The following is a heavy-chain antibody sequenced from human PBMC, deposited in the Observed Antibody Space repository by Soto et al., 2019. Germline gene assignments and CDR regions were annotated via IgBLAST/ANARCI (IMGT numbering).Heavy chain of an antibody. V-gene: IGHV4-39*01. CDR2: IFYSGNT. Sequence: SQTLRLSYTVSYGTIGSSNYLWSWIHKPPGKGLEWIGNIFYSGNTHYNPSLKSRVTISLDTSNHHFSLRVSSVTAADTAVYYCARHLYSGDSSGLFGYWGPGALVTVS. D-gene: IGHD6-19*01. CDR3: ARHLYSGDSSGLFGY. CDR1: YGTIGSSNYL. J-gene: IGHJ4*02.